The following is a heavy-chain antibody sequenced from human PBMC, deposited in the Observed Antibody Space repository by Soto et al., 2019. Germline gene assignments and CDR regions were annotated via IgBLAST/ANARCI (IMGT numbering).Heavy chain of an antibody. CDR2: IKQDGSEK. CDR1: GFTFSSYA. D-gene: IGHD6-13*01. CDR3: ATYSSSTSRNYYYYGMDV. V-gene: IGHV3-7*05. Sequence: PGGSLRLSCAASGFTFSSYAMSWVRQAPGKGLEWVANIKQDGSEKYYVDSVKGRFTISRDNAKNSLYLQMNSLRAEDTAVYYCATYSSSTSRNYYYYGMDVWGQGTTVTVSS. J-gene: IGHJ6*02.